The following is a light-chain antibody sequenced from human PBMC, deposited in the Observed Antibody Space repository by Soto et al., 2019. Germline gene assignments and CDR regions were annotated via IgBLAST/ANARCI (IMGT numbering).Light chain of an antibody. Sequence: IQMTQSPSTLSVSVGDRVTITCRASQTISNWLAWYQHKPGAAPKLLIYKASTLESGVPSRFSGSGSGTEFTLTISSLQPDDFATYYCQHRTAFGPGTKVDIK. J-gene: IGKJ3*01. CDR3: QHRTA. V-gene: IGKV1-5*03. CDR2: KAS. CDR1: QTISNW.